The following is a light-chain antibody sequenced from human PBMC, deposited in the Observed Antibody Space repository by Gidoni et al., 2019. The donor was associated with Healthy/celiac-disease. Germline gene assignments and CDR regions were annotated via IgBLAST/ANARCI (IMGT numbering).Light chain of an antibody. CDR2: GAS. J-gene: IGKJ2*01. Sequence: DIVLTQSPGTLSLSPGERATLSCRASQSVSSSDLAWYQQKPGQAPRLRIYGASSRATGIPDRFSGSGSGTDFTLTISRLEPEDFAVYYCQQYGSSPPYTFGQGTKLEIK. CDR1: QSVSSSD. V-gene: IGKV3-20*01. CDR3: QQYGSSPPYT.